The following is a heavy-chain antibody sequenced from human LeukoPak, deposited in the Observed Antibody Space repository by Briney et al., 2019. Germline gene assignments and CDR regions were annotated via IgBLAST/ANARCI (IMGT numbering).Heavy chain of an antibody. D-gene: IGHD3-22*01. CDR1: GFTLSSYG. CDR3: AKGGLNYYDSSGPII. V-gene: IGHV3-23*01. CDR2: ISGNGGST. Sequence: GGSLRLSCAASGFTLSSYGMSWVRQAPGKGLEWVSTISGNGGSTYYADSVKGRFTISRDNSKNTLYLQMNSLRAEDTAVYYCAKGGLNYYDSSGPIIWGQGTLVTVSS. J-gene: IGHJ4*02.